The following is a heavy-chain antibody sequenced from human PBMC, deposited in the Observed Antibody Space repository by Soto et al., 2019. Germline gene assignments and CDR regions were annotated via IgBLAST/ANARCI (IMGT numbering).Heavy chain of an antibody. V-gene: IGHV5-10-1*01. D-gene: IGHD2-21*02. J-gene: IGHJ4*02. CDR2: IDPSDSYT. CDR1: GYSFTSYW. Sequence: EVQLVQSGAEVKKPGESLRISCKGSGYSFTSYWISWVRQMPGKGLEWMGRIDPSDSYTNYSPSFQGHVTISADKSISTAYLQWSSLKASDTAMYYCARHLHCGGDCSLWAGPDYWGQGTLVTVSS. CDR3: ARHLHCGGDCSLWAGPDY.